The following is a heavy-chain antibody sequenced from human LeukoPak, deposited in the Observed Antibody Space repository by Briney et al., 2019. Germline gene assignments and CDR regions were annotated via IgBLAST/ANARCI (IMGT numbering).Heavy chain of an antibody. J-gene: IGHJ6*03. CDR3: ARARYETRIWPKSRYDYYHYMDV. D-gene: IGHD3-3*01. CDR2: INPNSGGT. Sequence: GASVKVSCKASGGTFSSYAISWVRQAPGQGLEWMGWINPNSGGTNYAQKFQGRVTITRDTSASTAYMELSSLRSEDMAVYYCARARYETRIWPKSRYDYYHYMDVWGKGTTVTVSS. V-gene: IGHV1-2*02. CDR1: GGTFSSYA.